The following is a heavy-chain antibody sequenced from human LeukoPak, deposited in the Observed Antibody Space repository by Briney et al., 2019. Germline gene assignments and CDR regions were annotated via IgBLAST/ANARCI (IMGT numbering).Heavy chain of an antibody. Sequence: YIGSSSSTIYSADSVKGPFTISRDNAKNSLYLQMNSLRAGDTAVYYCARVRGSSSWYGVDCWGQGTLVTVSS. D-gene: IGHD6-13*01. V-gene: IGHV3-48*01. CDR3: ARVRGSSSWYGVDC. CDR2: IGSSSSTI. J-gene: IGHJ4*02.